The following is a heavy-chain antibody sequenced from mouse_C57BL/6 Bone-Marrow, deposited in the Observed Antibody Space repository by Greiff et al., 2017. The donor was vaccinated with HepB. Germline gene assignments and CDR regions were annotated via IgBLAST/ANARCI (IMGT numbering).Heavy chain of an antibody. D-gene: IGHD2-1*01. CDR3: ARDYGNYAWFAY. J-gene: IGHJ3*01. CDR2: IYPRSGNT. CDR1: GYTFTSYG. V-gene: IGHV1-81*01. Sequence: KQSGAELARPGASVKLSCKASGYTFTSYGISWVKQRTGQGLEWIGEIYPRSGNTYYNEKFKGKATLTADKSSSTAYMELRSLTSEDSAVYFCARDYGNYAWFAYWGQGTLVTVSA.